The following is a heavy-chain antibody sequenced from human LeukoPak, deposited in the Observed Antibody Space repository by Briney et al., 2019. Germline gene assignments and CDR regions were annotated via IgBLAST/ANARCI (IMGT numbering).Heavy chain of an antibody. Sequence: PGGSLRLSCAASGFTFSTYSMNWVRQAPGKGLEWVSSISSGSSYIYYADSVKGRFTISRDNAKNSLYLQMNSLRAEDTAVYYCASGDYDYGDYVPVWGQGTLVTVSS. CDR3: ASGDYDYGDYVPV. D-gene: IGHD4-17*01. CDR1: GFTFSTYS. J-gene: IGHJ4*02. CDR2: ISSGSSYI. V-gene: IGHV3-21*01.